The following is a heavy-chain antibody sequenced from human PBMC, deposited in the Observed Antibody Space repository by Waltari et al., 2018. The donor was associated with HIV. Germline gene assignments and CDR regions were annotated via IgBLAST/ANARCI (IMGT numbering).Heavy chain of an antibody. Sequence: QEQLQQWGAGLLKPSATLSLTCAVSGGSFSGYYLNWVRQPPGKGLEWIGEINHSGTTNYNPSLKSRVTMSVDTSKRQFSLKLNSVTAADTAVYFCAYSYLTGSILHPFWGQGTLVTVSS. CDR1: GGSFSGYY. V-gene: IGHV4-34*01. J-gene: IGHJ4*01. D-gene: IGHD3-9*01. CDR3: AYSYLTGSILHPF. CDR2: INHSGTT.